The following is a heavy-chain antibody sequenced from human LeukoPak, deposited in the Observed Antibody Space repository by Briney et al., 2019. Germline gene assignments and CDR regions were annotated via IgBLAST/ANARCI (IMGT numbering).Heavy chain of an antibody. D-gene: IGHD2-2*01. CDR1: GYTFTSYC. J-gene: IGHJ4*02. V-gene: IGHV1-18*01. CDR2: ISDYNGNT. CDR3: ARVHCSSTSCYEVDY. Sequence: ASVPVSCKSSGYTFTSYCSSGVRQPPGQGLEWIGFISDYNGNTNYAQKIQGRVTMTTDTSTSTAYMELRSLRSDDTAVYYCARVHCSSTSCYEVDYWGQGTLVTVSS.